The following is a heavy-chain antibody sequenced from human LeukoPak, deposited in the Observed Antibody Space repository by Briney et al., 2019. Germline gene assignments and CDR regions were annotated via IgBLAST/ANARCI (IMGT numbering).Heavy chain of an antibody. J-gene: IGHJ4*02. Sequence: PGGSLRLSCAASGFNFNNYWMHWVRQVPGKGLEWISHINNDGSDASYADSVRGRFTISKDNAKSTLELQMNSLRAEDTAVYYCAREGVWGSYRPSSVGYWGQGTLVTVSS. CDR1: GFNFNNYW. D-gene: IGHD3-16*02. CDR3: AREGVWGSYRPSSVGY. V-gene: IGHV3-74*01. CDR2: INNDGSDA.